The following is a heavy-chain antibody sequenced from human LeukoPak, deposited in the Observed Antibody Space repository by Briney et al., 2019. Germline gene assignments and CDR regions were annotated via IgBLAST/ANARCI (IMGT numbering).Heavy chain of an antibody. J-gene: IGHJ5*02. D-gene: IGHD2-2*02. Sequence: SETLSLTCTVSGGSISSGGYYWSWIRQPAGKGLEWIGRIYTSGSTNYNPSLKSRVTMSVDTSKNQFSLKLSSVTAADTAVYYCARVTMVVVPAAISQLGPVGFDPWGQGTLVTVSS. CDR1: GGSISSGGYY. CDR2: IYTSGST. CDR3: ARVTMVVVPAAISQLGPVGFDP. V-gene: IGHV4-61*02.